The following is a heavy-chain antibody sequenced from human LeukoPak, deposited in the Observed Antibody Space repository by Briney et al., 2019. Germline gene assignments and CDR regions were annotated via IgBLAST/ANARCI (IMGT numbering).Heavy chain of an antibody. CDR2: IYYSGST. CDR1: GGSISSSSYY. V-gene: IGHV4-39*07. D-gene: IGHD1-26*01. Sequence: SETLSLTCTVSGGSISSSSYYWGWIRQPPGKGLEWIGSIYYSGSTYYNPSLKSRVTISVDTSKNQFSLKLSSVTAADTAVYYCARDSGSYHDYWGQGTLVTVSS. J-gene: IGHJ4*02. CDR3: ARDSGSYHDY.